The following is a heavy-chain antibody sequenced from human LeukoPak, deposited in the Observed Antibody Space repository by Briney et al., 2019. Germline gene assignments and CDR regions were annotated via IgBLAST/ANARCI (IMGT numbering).Heavy chain of an antibody. Sequence: GGSLRLSCAASGLTFSSYWMSWVRQAPGIGLEWLANIKEDGSEEFYVDSVKGRFTISRDNAKNSLYLQMSSLRVEDTAVYYCARIYCSRGSCYSSNWFDPWGQGTLVTVSS. CDR2: IKEDGSEE. CDR3: ARIYCSRGSCYSSNWFDP. CDR1: GLTFSSYW. J-gene: IGHJ5*02. D-gene: IGHD2-15*01. V-gene: IGHV3-7*05.